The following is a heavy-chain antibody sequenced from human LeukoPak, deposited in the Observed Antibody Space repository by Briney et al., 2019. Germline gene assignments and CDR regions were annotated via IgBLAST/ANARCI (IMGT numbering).Heavy chain of an antibody. CDR3: ARDLSLTARRDYFDY. CDR1: GYTFTDYY. CDR2: INPNSGGT. Sequence: ASVKVSCKASGYTFTDYYMHWVRQAPGQGLEWMGWINPNSGGTDYAQKFQGRVTMTRDTSISTAYMELSSLRSDDTAVYYCARDLSLTARRDYFDYWGQGTLVTVSS. J-gene: IGHJ4*02. V-gene: IGHV1-2*02. D-gene: IGHD5-18*01.